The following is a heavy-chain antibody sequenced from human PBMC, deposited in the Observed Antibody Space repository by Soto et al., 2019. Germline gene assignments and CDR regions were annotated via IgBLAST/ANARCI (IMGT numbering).Heavy chain of an antibody. Sequence: EVQLVESGGGLVQPGGSLRLSCAASGFTFSSYWMHWVRQAPGKGLVWVSRINSDGSRISYADSVKGRFTISRDNAKNTLYLQMNSLRAEDTAVYYCAVAVAGPTAIGYWGQGILVTVSS. CDR1: GFTFSSYW. D-gene: IGHD6-19*01. J-gene: IGHJ4*02. V-gene: IGHV3-74*01. CDR2: INSDGSRI. CDR3: AVAVAGPTAIGY.